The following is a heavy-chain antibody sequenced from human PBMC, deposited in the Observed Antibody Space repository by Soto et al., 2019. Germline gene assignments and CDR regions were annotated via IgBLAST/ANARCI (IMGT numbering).Heavy chain of an antibody. CDR1: GVSISSGGYY. J-gene: IGHJ4*02. V-gene: IGHV4-31*03. CDR2: IYYSGST. Sequence: SETLSLTCTVSGVSISSGGYYWSWIRQHPGEGLEWIGYIYYSGSTNYNQSLKSRVTISVDTSTSTAYMELRSLRSDDTAVYYCARDRGPDYDILTGYIDYWGQGTLVTVSS. CDR3: ARDRGPDYDILTGYIDY. D-gene: IGHD3-9*01.